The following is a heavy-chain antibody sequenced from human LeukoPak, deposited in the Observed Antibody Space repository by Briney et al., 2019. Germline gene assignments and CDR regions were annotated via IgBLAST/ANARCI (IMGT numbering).Heavy chain of an antibody. CDR3: ARSRVKWLVSFHPYHDAFDI. CDR1: GYAFSNYG. J-gene: IGHJ3*02. Sequence: ASVKVSCKASGYAFSNYGISWVRQAPGQGLEWMGWISAYNGNTNYAQKLQGRVTMTTDTSTSTAYMELRSLRSDDTAVYYCARSRVKWLVSFHPYHDAFDIWGQGTMVTVSS. V-gene: IGHV1-18*01. CDR2: ISAYNGNT. D-gene: IGHD6-19*01.